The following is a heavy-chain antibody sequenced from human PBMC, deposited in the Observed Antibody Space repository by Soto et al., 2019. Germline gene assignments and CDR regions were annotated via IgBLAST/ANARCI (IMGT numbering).Heavy chain of an antibody. CDR2: INAGNGNT. CDR1: GYTFTSYA. J-gene: IGHJ6*02. CDR3: ARVLSSWYYYYGMDV. V-gene: IGHV1-3*01. Sequence: GSVKVSCKASGYTFTSYAMHWVRQAPGQRLEWMGWINAGNGNTKYSQKFQGRVTITRDTSASTAYMELSSLRSEDTAVYYCARVLSSWYYYYGMDVWGQGTTVTVSS. D-gene: IGHD6-13*01.